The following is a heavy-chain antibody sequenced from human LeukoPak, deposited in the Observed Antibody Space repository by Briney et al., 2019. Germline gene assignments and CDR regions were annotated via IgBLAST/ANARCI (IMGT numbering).Heavy chain of an antibody. D-gene: IGHD5-12*01. CDR1: GFTFSSYW. J-gene: IGHJ4*02. Sequence: GGSLRLSCAASGFTFSSYWMQWVRQAPGQGLVWVSCINNDGSITRYADSVKGRFSISRDNAKNTVYPQMNSLRAEDTAVYFCAKAYSGHVHPSFDYWGQGTLVTVSS. CDR3: AKAYSGHVHPSFDY. CDR2: INNDGSIT. V-gene: IGHV3-74*01.